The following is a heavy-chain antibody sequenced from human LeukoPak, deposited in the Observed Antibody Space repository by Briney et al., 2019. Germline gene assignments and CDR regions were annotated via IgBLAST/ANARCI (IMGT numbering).Heavy chain of an antibody. CDR3: AAEWELTSALDY. D-gene: IGHD1-26*01. J-gene: IGHJ4*02. CDR2: INSDRSST. Sequence: GGSLRLSCAASGFTSSSYWMHWVRQAPGKGLVWVSRINSDRSSTSYADSVKGRFTVSRDNAKNTLYLQMNSLRAEDTAVYYCAAEWELTSALDYWGQGTLVTVSS. V-gene: IGHV3-74*01. CDR1: GFTSSSYW.